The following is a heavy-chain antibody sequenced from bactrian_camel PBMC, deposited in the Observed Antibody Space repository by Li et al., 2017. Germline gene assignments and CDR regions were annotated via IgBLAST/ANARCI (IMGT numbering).Heavy chain of an antibody. D-gene: IGHD6*01. Sequence: VQLVESGGGLVQPGGSLRLSCAASGFTFGSVAMSWVRRAPGKGLEWVSAINNGGRGTYYSDSVKGRFTISRDNAKSTVYLQLNSLKTEDTAVYYCAAETNTVTAVTFGYWGQGTQVTVS. CDR1: GFTFGSVA. V-gene: IGHV3S40*01. CDR2: INNGGRGT. J-gene: IGHJ6*01. CDR3: AAETNTVTAVTFGY.